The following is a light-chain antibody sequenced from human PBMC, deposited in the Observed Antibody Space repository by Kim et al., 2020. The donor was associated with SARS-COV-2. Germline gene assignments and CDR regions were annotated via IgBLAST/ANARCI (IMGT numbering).Light chain of an antibody. CDR3: QQYGSLFT. V-gene: IGKV3-20*01. CDR2: GAS. Sequence: LSPGERATLSDRASQSVSGSYLAWYQQKPGKAPRLLIYGASSRATGIPDRFSGSESGTDFNLTISRLEPKDFAVYYCQQYGSLFTFDPGTKVDIK. CDR1: QSVSGSY. J-gene: IGKJ3*01.